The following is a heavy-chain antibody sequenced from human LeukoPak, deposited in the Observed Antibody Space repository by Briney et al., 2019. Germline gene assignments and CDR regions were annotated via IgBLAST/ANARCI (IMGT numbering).Heavy chain of an antibody. CDR3: ARVGDYSSSWYDLLYFDS. D-gene: IGHD6-13*01. CDR1: GDSINSGSYY. V-gene: IGHV4-39*07. J-gene: IGHJ4*02. CDR2: VYYTGRT. Sequence: SETLSLTCSVSGDSINSGSYYWGWIRQPPGKGLEWIGSVYYTGRTYYNPSLESRVTISVDTSKNQFFLKFNSVTAADTAVYYCARVGDYSSSWYDLLYFDSWGPGTLVTVSS.